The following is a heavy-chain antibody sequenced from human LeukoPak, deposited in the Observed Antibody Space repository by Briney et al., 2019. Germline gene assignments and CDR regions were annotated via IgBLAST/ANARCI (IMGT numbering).Heavy chain of an antibody. Sequence: GGSLRLSCAASGFTFSDYYMSWIRQAPGKGLEWVSYISSSGSTIYYADSVKGRFTISRDNAKNSLYLQMNSLRAEDTAVYYCTTDSVVVVVDATESRVDYWGQGTLVTVSS. V-gene: IGHV3-11*01. J-gene: IGHJ4*02. D-gene: IGHD2-15*01. CDR3: TTDSVVVVVDATESRVDY. CDR1: GFTFSDYY. CDR2: ISSSGSTI.